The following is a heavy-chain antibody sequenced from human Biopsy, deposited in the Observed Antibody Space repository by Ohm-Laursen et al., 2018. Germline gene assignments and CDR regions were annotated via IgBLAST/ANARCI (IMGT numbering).Heavy chain of an antibody. CDR3: ARGLPRIAPMVRGRRTWFDP. CDR2: IYYSGST. J-gene: IGHJ5*02. D-gene: IGHD3-10*01. V-gene: IGHV4-59*12. Sequence: TLSLTCTVSGGSISSDYWSWIRQTPGKGLEWIGYIYYSGSTNYNPSLKSRVTISVDTSKNQFSLRLNSVTAADTAVYFCARGLPRIAPMVRGRRTWFDPWGQGTLVTVSS. CDR1: GGSISSDY.